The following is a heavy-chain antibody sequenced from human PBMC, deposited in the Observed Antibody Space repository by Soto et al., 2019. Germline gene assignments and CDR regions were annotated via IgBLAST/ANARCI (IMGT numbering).Heavy chain of an antibody. V-gene: IGHV1-69*01. J-gene: IGHJ4*02. CDR3: AGGIDYGGVNRIDY. CDR2: IIPIFGTP. Sequence: QVQLVQSGAEVKKPGSSVKVSCKASGDTFNKYAFNWVRQAPGQGLEWMGGIIPIFGTPNYAQRVQGRVTITAEESTSTAYMELSSLRSEDTAVYYCAGGIDYGGVNRIDYWGQGTLVTVSS. D-gene: IGHD4-17*01. CDR1: GDTFNKYA.